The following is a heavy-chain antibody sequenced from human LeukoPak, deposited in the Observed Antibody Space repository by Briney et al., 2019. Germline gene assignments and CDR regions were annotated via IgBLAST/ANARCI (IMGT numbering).Heavy chain of an antibody. J-gene: IGHJ4*02. CDR1: GGSFSGYY. D-gene: IGHD3-16*01. Sequence: SETLSLTCAVYGGSFSGYYWSCIRQTPGKGLEWIGEINHSGSTNYNPSLKSRLTISVDTSKNQFSLKLNSLTAADTAVCYCASFRWGVGFEYWGQGTLVTVSS. CDR3: ASFRWGVGFEY. V-gene: IGHV4-34*01. CDR2: INHSGST.